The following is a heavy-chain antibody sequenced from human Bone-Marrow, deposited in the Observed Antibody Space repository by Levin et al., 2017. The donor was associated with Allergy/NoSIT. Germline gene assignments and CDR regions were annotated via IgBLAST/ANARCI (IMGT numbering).Heavy chain of an antibody. V-gene: IGHV4-31*03. CDR2: IYYSGST. Sequence: PSQTLSLPCTVSGGSVRSGGYYWSWIRQHPGKGLEWIGYIYYSGSTYYNPSLKSRVTISVDTSKNQFSLKLTSVTAADTAVYYCSRSNDYGDYRKWFDPWGQGTLVTVSS. D-gene: IGHD4-17*01. J-gene: IGHJ5*02. CDR1: GGSVRSGGYY. CDR3: SRSNDYGDYRKWFDP.